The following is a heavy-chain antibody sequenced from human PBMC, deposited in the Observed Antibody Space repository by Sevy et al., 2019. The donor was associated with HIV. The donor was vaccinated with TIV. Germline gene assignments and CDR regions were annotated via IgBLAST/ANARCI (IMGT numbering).Heavy chain of an antibody. D-gene: IGHD3-3*01. J-gene: IGHJ4*02. V-gene: IGHV4-4*07. CDR1: GDSISNYY. CDR3: ARDRVTIFGVTIDYYFDY. Sequence: SETRSLTCTVSGDSISNYYWSWIRQPAGKGLEWIGRIYDSGSATYNPSLESRVTMSADTTKNQLSLKLNSVTAADTAVYYCARDRVTIFGVTIDYYFDYWGQGTLVTVSS. CDR2: IYDSGSA.